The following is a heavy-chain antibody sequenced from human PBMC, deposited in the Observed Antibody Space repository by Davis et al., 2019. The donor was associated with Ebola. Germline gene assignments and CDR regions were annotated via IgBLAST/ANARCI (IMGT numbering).Heavy chain of an antibody. D-gene: IGHD3-10*01. CDR3: ARQLSGITMVRGVRSWFDP. Sequence: GESLKISCKGSGDSFTSYWNGWVRQMPGKGLEWMGIIYPGDSDTRYSPSFQGQVTISADKSISTAYLQWSSLKASDTAMYYCARQLSGITMVRGVRSWFDPWGQGTLVTVSS. V-gene: IGHV5-51*01. J-gene: IGHJ5*02. CDR2: IYPGDSDT. CDR1: GDSFTSYW.